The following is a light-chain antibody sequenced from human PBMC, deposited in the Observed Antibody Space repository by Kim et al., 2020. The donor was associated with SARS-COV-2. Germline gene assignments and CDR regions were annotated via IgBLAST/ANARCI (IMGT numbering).Light chain of an antibody. CDR1: QSISNY. V-gene: IGKV1-39*01. Sequence: SASVGYRVTITCWASQSISNYLNWYQQKPGKAPKLLIYAASSLQSGVPSRFSGSGSGTEFTLTISSLQREDFATYYCQQSYRTPYTSGQGTKLEI. J-gene: IGKJ2*01. CDR2: AAS. CDR3: QQSYRTPYT.